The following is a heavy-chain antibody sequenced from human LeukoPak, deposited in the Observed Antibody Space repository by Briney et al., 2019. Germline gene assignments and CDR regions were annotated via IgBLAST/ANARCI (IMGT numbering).Heavy chain of an antibody. Sequence: SETLSLTCTVSGGSIRSSTYYWGWIRQPPGKGLEWIGSIYYSGNTYYNPSLKSRVTISVDTSKNQFSLKLRSVTAADTAVYYCARLLGGSHYMDVWGIGTTVTVSS. CDR3: ARLLGGSHYMDV. D-gene: IGHD3-16*01. CDR1: GGSIRSSTYY. V-gene: IGHV4-39*01. CDR2: IYYSGNT. J-gene: IGHJ6*03.